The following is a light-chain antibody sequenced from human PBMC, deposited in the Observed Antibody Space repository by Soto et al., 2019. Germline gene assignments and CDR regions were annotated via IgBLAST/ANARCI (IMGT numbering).Light chain of an antibody. CDR1: QGISSA. Sequence: AIHLTQSPSTLSASVGDRVTITCRASQGISSALAWYQQKPGKAPKLLIYDASSLESGVPSRFSGSGSGTDFTLTISSLQPEDFATYYCQQFNSYPITFGQGTRLDIK. V-gene: IGKV1-13*02. CDR2: DAS. CDR3: QQFNSYPIT. J-gene: IGKJ5*01.